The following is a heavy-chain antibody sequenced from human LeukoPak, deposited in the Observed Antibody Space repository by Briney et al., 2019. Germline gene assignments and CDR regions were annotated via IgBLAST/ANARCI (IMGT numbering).Heavy chain of an antibody. CDR1: GFTFSSYA. V-gene: IGHV3-66*01. D-gene: IGHD3-3*01. CDR3: ARERVHDFWSGYPAADY. J-gene: IGHJ4*02. CDR2: IYSGGST. Sequence: PGGSLRLSCAASGFTFSSYAMSWVRQAPGKGLEWVSVIYSGGSTYYADSVKGRFTISRDNSKNTLYLQMNSLRAEDTAVYYCARERVHDFWSGYPAADYWGQGTLVTVSS.